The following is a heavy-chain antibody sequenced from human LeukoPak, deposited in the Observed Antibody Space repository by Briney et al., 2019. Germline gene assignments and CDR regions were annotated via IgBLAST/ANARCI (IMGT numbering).Heavy chain of an antibody. V-gene: IGHV3-30*02. D-gene: IGHD7-27*01. J-gene: IGHJ4*02. CDR3: AKDTRKLGHYYDY. CDR2: IRYDGSNK. Sequence: GGSLRLSCAASGFTFSSYGMHWVRQAPGKGLEWVAFIRYDGSNKYYADSVKGRFTISRDNSKNTLYLQMNSLRAEDTAVYYCAKDTRKLGHYYDYWGQGTLVTVSS. CDR1: GFTFSSYG.